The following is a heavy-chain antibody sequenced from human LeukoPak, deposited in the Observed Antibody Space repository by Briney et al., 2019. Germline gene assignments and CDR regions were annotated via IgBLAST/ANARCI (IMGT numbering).Heavy chain of an antibody. CDR2: ISYDGSNK. Sequence: GGSLRLSCAASGFTFSSYAMHWVRQAPGKGLEWVAVISYDGSNKYYADSVKGRFTISRDNAKNSLYLQMNSLRAEDTAVYYCAAGSSTTFYYFDYWGQGTLVTVSS. CDR1: GFTFSSYA. D-gene: IGHD2-2*01. J-gene: IGHJ4*02. CDR3: AAGSSTTFYYFDY. V-gene: IGHV3-30*04.